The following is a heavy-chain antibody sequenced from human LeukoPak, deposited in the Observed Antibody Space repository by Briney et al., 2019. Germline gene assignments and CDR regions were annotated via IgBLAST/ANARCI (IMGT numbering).Heavy chain of an antibody. J-gene: IGHJ4*02. CDR2: ISGSGGST. CDR1: GFTFSSYA. Sequence: GGSLRLSCAASGFTFSSYAMSWVRQAPGKGLELVSAISGSGGSTYYADSVKGRFTISRDNSKNTLYLQMNSLRAEDTAVYYCAKDSSSWYKVYYFDYWGQGTLVIVSS. D-gene: IGHD6-13*01. V-gene: IGHV3-23*01. CDR3: AKDSSSWYKVYYFDY.